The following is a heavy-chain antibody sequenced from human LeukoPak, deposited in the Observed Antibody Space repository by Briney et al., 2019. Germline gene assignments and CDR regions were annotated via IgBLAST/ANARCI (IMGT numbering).Heavy chain of an antibody. CDR1: GFTFSSYD. V-gene: IGHV3-30*02. J-gene: IGHJ6*03. CDR2: IRYDGSNK. D-gene: IGHD3/OR15-3a*01. Sequence: GGSLRLSCAASGFTFSSYDMHWVRQAPGKGLEWVAFIRYDGSNKYYADSVKGRFTISRDNSKNTLYLQMNSLRAEDTAVYFCARPTWTNYMDVWGKGTAVTISS. CDR3: ARPTWTNYMDV.